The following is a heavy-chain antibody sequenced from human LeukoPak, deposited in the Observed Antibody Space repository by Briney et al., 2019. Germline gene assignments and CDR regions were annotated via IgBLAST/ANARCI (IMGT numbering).Heavy chain of an antibody. V-gene: IGHV4-61*01. CDR3: ARLGDDFWSGYSQPISYYYYGMDV. CDR2: IYYSGST. CDR1: GGSVSSGSYY. Sequence: SETLSLTCTVSGGSVSSGSYYWSWIRQPPGEGLEWIGYIYYSGSTNYNPSLKSRVTISVDTSKNQFSLKLSSVTAADTAVYYCARLGDDFWSGYSQPISYYYYGMDVWGQGTTVTVSS. D-gene: IGHD3-3*01. J-gene: IGHJ6*02.